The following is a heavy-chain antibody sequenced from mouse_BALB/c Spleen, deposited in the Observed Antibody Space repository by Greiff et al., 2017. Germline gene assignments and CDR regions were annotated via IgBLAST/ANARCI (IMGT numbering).Heavy chain of an antibody. Sequence: EVKVEESGGGLVQPGGSRKLSCAASGFTFSSFGMHWVSQAPEKGLEWVAYISSGSSTIYYADTVKGRFTISRDNPKNTLFLQMTSLRSEDTAMYYCARDWVYAMDYWGQGTSVTVSS. J-gene: IGHJ4*01. V-gene: IGHV5-17*02. CDR3: ARDWVYAMDY. CDR2: ISSGSSTI. D-gene: IGHD4-1*01. CDR1: GFTFSSFG.